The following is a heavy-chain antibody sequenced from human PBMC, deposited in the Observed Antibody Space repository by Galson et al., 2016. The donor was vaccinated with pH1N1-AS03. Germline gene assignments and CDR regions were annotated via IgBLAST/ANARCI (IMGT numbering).Heavy chain of an antibody. D-gene: IGHD6-19*01. CDR2: ITSDGSSI. CDR3: ARAMYTSGWYGMDV. Sequence: LRLSCAASGFIFSSDWMHWVRQVPGKGLVWVSRITSDGSSISYADAVKGRFTTSRDNAKDTLYPQMNSLRAEDTAVYHCARAMYTSGWYGMDVWGQGTTVTVSS. CDR1: GFIFSSDW. J-gene: IGHJ6*02. V-gene: IGHV3-74*01.